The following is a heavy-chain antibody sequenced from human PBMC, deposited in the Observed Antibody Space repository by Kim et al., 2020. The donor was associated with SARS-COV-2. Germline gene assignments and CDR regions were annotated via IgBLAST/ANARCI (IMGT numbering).Heavy chain of an antibody. V-gene: IGHV3-11*04. J-gene: IGHJ3*02. CDR1: GFTFSDYY. D-gene: IGHD3-9*01. CDR2: ISSSGSTI. CDR3: ARDTDYDILTGYYKHAFDI. Sequence: GGSLRLSCAASGFTFSDYYMSWIRQAPGKGLEWVSYISSSGSTIYYADSVKGRFTISRDNAKNSLYLQMNSLRAEDTAVYYCARDTDYDILTGYYKHAFDIWGQGTMVTVSS.